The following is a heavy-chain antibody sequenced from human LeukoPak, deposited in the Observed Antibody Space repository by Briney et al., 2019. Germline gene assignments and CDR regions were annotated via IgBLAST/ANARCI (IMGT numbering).Heavy chain of an antibody. V-gene: IGHV1-2*02. Sequence: ASVKVFCKASGYTFTGYYMHWVRQAPGQGLEWMGWINPNSGGTNYAQKVQGRVTMTRDTSISTAYMELSRLGSDDTAVYYCARENRDGDGYNLGFDYWGQGTLVTVSS. D-gene: IGHD5-24*01. J-gene: IGHJ4*02. CDR1: GYTFTGYY. CDR2: INPNSGGT. CDR3: ARENRDGDGYNLGFDY.